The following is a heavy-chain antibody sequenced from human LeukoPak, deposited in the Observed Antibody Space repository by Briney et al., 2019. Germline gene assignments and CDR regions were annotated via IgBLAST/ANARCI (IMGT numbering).Heavy chain of an antibody. CDR1: GGSFSGYY. CDR2: IYYSGST. V-gene: IGHV4-34*01. D-gene: IGHD3-22*01. CDR3: ARGGYYYDSSGPYYFDY. J-gene: IGHJ4*02. Sequence: SETLSLTCAVYGGSFSGYYWGWIRQPPGKGLEWIGSIYYSGSTYYNPSLKSRVTISVDTSKNQFSLKLSSVTAADTAVYYCARGGYYYDSSGPYYFDYWGQGTLVTVSS.